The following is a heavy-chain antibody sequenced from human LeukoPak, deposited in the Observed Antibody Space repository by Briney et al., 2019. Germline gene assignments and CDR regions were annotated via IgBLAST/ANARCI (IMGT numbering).Heavy chain of an antibody. J-gene: IGHJ4*02. V-gene: IGHV3-30-3*01. CDR3: ARFYGDDSSGYFDY. CDR1: GFTFSSYA. D-gene: IGHD4-23*01. Sequence: GGSLRLSCAASGFTFSSYAMHWVRQAPGKGLEWVAVISYDGSNKYYADSVKGRFTISRDNSKNTVYLQMNSLRAEDTAVYYYARFYGDDSSGYFDYWGQGTLVSVSS. CDR2: ISYDGSNK.